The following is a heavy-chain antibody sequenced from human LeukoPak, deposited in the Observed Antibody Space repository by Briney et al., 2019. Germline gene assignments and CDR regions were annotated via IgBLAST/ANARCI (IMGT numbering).Heavy chain of an antibody. CDR3: ARGLEMATRR. CDR1: GYTFTNYD. J-gene: IGHJ4*02. V-gene: IGHV1-2*02. D-gene: IGHD5-24*01. Sequence: ASVKVSCKASGYTFTNYDINWVRQATGQGLEWMGWINPNSGGTNYAQKFQGRVTMTRDTSISTAYMELSRLRSDDTAVYYCARGLEMATRRWGQGTLVTVSS. CDR2: INPNSGGT.